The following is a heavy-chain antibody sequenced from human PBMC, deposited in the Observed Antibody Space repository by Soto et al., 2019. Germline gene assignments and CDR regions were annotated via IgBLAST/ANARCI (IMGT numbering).Heavy chain of an antibody. CDR2: ISENGSST. Sequence: PGGSLRLSCADSGFTFSSYAMSWVRQAPGKGLEWVSNISENGSSTYYVEYVKGQFTISRDNAKNSLYLQINSLRAEDTAVYYCARSRYCSSGNCYIDYWGQGTLVTVSS. V-gene: IGHV3-7*01. CDR1: GFTFSSYA. J-gene: IGHJ4*02. CDR3: ARSRYCSSGNCYIDY. D-gene: IGHD2-15*01.